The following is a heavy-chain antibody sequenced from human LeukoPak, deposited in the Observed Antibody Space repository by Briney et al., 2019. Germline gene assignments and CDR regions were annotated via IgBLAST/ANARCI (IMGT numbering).Heavy chain of an antibody. CDR1: GGSISNYY. D-gene: IGHD3/OR15-3a*01. CDR3: ARGVVLGQDDAFDI. J-gene: IGHJ3*02. V-gene: IGHV4-59*12. CDR2: IFYRGSI. Sequence: PSETLSLTCTVSGGSISNYYWSWIRQPPGKGLEWIGYIFYRGSIYYSPSLQSRVTISVDTSKNHLSLRLTSVTAADTAVYFCARGVVLGQDDAFDIWGRGTMVTVSS.